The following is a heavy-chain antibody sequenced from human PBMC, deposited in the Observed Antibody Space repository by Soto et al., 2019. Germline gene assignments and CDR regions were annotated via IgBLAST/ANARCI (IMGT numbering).Heavy chain of an antibody. Sequence: GGSLRLSCAASGFTFSSYAMSWVRQAPGKGLEWVSAISGSGGSTYYADSVKGRFTISRDNSKNTLYLQMNSLRAEDTAAYYCAKDFYSSSWYRVEYYYYGMDVWGQGTTVTVSS. CDR1: GFTFSSYA. V-gene: IGHV3-23*01. CDR2: ISGSGGST. CDR3: AKDFYSSSWYRVEYYYYGMDV. D-gene: IGHD6-13*01. J-gene: IGHJ6*02.